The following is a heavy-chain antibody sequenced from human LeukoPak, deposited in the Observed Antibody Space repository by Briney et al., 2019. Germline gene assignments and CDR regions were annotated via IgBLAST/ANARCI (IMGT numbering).Heavy chain of an antibody. CDR3: ARDLGGLGELSAPT. J-gene: IGHJ5*02. V-gene: IGHV4-30-4*01. D-gene: IGHD3-16*02. CDR1: GGSISSGDYY. CDR2: IYYSGST. Sequence: SETLSLTCTVSGGSISSGDYYWSWIRQPPGKGLEWIGYIYYSGSTYYNPSLKSRVTISVDTSKNQFFLKLSSVTAADTAVYYCARDLGGLGELSAPTWGQGTLVTVSS.